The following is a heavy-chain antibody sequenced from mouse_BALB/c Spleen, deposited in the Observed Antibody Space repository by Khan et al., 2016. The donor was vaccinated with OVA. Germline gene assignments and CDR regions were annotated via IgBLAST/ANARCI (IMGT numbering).Heavy chain of an antibody. D-gene: IGHD1-1*01. CDR3: ARSVTITTVVATDFDY. CDR1: GYSITSDYA. CDR2: ISYSGRT. Sequence: EVQLVESGPGLVKPSQSLSLTCTVTGYSITSDYAWNWIRQFPGNKLEWMGYISYSGRTSYNPSLNSRISITRDTSKHQFFLQLNSVTTEDTATYYCARSVTITTVVATDFDYWGQGTTLTVSS. J-gene: IGHJ2*01. V-gene: IGHV3-2*02.